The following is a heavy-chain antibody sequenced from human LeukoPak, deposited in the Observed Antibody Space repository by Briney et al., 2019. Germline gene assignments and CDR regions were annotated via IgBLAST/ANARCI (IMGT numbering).Heavy chain of an antibody. V-gene: IGHV7-4-1*01. CDR2: IDTNTGNP. Sequence: GASVKVSCKASGYTFTSYALNWVRQAPGQGLEWMGWIDTNTGNPTPAQGFTGRFVFSLDTSVSTTYLHIVSLKAEDTGVYYCARGGSRGWNRVTNFDYWGQGTLVTVSS. CDR3: ARGGSRGWNRVTNFDY. J-gene: IGHJ4*02. D-gene: IGHD6-19*01. CDR1: GYTFTSYA.